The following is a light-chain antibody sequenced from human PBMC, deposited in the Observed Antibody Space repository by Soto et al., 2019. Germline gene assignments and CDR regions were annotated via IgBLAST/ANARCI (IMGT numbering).Light chain of an antibody. CDR2: DAS. Sequence: ATQLTQSPSSLSASVGDRVTITCRASQGISTDVAWYQQKPGKAPKVLISDASKVQSGVPSRFSGRGSGTDFTLIISSLQPEDFATYYCQQCNNYPPSFGQGTKLAIK. J-gene: IGKJ2*01. V-gene: IGKV1D-13*01. CDR1: QGISTD. CDR3: QQCNNYPPS.